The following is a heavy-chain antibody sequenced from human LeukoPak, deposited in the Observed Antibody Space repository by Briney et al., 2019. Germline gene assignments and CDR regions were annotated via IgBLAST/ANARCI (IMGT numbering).Heavy chain of an antibody. Sequence: GGSLRLSCAASGFTFSDYYMSWIRQAPGKGLERVSAISGSGGSTYYADSVKGRFTISRDNAKNSLCLRMNSLRDEDTAVYYCARVGTTGIDFDYWGQGTLVTVSS. V-gene: IGHV3-11*04. CDR3: ARVGTTGIDFDY. J-gene: IGHJ4*02. CDR1: GFTFSDYY. D-gene: IGHD1-1*01. CDR2: ISGSGGST.